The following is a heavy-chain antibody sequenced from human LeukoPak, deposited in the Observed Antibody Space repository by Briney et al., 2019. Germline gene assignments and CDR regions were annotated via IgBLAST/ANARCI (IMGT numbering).Heavy chain of an antibody. CDR2: IYTGGST. D-gene: IGHD3-22*01. Sequence: GGSLRLSCAASGFTVSTNYMSWVRQAPGKGLEWVSIIYTGGSTYYADSVKGRFTISRDISKNTLYLQMNSLRAEDTAVYYCTRDYYDSSSYIDYWGQGTLVTVSS. J-gene: IGHJ4*02. V-gene: IGHV3-53*01. CDR1: GFTVSTNY. CDR3: TRDYYDSSSYIDY.